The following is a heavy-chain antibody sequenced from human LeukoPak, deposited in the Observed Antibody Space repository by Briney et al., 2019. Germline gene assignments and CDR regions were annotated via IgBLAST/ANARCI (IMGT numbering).Heavy chain of an antibody. Sequence: GGSLRLSCAASGFTFSNYGMSWVRQAPGKGLEWVSAISDDGRSTYYADSVKGRFTISKDNSKKTLSLQMNNLRAEDTAVYYCAKRVPYSSSSVYFDCWGQGTLVTVSS. CDR1: GFTFSNYG. CDR3: AKRVPYSSSSVYFDC. J-gene: IGHJ4*02. D-gene: IGHD6-6*01. CDR2: ISDDGRST. V-gene: IGHV3-23*01.